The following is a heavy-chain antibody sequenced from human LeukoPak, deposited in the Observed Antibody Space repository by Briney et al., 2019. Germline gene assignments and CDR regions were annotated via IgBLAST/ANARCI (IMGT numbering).Heavy chain of an antibody. V-gene: IGHV3-53*01. CDR2: IYSGGFT. J-gene: IGHJ4*02. Sequence: GGSLRLSCAASGFTFSSYSMNWVRQAPGKGLEWVSVIYSGGFTYYSDSVKGRFTISRDNSKNTLYLQMNSLRAEDTAVYYCARRALRGQGTLVTVSS. CDR1: GFTFSSYS. CDR3: ARRAL.